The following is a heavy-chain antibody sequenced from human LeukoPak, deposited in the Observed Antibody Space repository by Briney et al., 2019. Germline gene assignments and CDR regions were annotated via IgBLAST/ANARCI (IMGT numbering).Heavy chain of an antibody. CDR2: IYYSGST. D-gene: IGHD5-12*01. CDR3: ARGPRGSYYFDY. CDR1: GGSISSSSYY. Sequence: PSETLSLTCTVSGGSISSSSYYWGWIRQPPGKGLEWIGSIYYSGSTYYNPSLKSRVTILVDTSKNQFSLKLSSATAADTAVYYCARGPRGSYYFDYWGQGTLVTVSS. J-gene: IGHJ4*02. V-gene: IGHV4-39*07.